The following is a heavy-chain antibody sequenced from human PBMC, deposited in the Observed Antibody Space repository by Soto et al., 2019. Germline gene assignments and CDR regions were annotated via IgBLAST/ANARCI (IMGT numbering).Heavy chain of an antibody. J-gene: IGHJ4*02. CDR2: IYWNDDR. V-gene: IGHV2-5*01. CDR1: GFSLSTSEEG. Sequence: QITLKESGPTLVKPTQTLTLTCTFSGFSLSTSEEGVGWIRQPPGKALEWLALIYWNDDRRCSPSLKSRLSITKDTSKNQVVLIMTNMDPVDTALYYCAHRRRHGPIDYWGQGTLVTVSS. CDR3: AHRRRHGPIDY.